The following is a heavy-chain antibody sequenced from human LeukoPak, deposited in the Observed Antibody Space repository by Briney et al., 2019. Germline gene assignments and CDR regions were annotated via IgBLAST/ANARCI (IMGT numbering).Heavy chain of an antibody. CDR1: GFTLNNAW. J-gene: IGHJ1*01. CDR3: TTDRYYDNSELQFQH. D-gene: IGHD3-22*01. CDR2: IKRETDGGTI. V-gene: IGHV3-15*01. Sequence: NPGGSLRLSCAASGFTLNNAWMSWVRQAPGKGLEWLGRIKRETDGGTIDYAAPVKGRFTISRDDSRNTPYLQMDSLKIEDTAVYYCTTDRYYDNSELQFQHWGQGTLVTVSS.